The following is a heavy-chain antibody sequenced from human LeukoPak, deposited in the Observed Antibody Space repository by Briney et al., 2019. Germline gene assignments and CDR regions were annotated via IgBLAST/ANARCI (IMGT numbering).Heavy chain of an antibody. J-gene: IGHJ4*02. D-gene: IGHD6-13*01. CDR1: GFTFGSSA. V-gene: IGHV3-23*01. Sequence: GGSLRLSCAASGFTFGSSAMSWVRQAPGKGPEWVSTFSRSGPDTYYADSVKGRFTIFRDNSKNTLYLQMNSLRAEDTAVSYCAKGSLGSWYYFDYWGQGTLVTVSS. CDR2: FSRSGPDT. CDR3: AKGSLGSWYYFDY.